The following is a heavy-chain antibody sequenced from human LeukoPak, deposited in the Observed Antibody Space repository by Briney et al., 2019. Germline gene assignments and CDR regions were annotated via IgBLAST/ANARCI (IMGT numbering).Heavy chain of an antibody. D-gene: IGHD5-12*01. CDR2: ISSSGNTV. CDR3: ARTLRGDY. V-gene: IGHV3-11*01. J-gene: IGHJ4*02. Sequence: GSLRLPCSASGFPLRCFLLSWIRQGPGKGLEWVSYISSSGNTVYYADSVKGRFTISRDNAKNSLYLQMNSLRAEDTAVYYCARTLRGDYWGQGTLVTVSS. CDR1: GFPLRCFL.